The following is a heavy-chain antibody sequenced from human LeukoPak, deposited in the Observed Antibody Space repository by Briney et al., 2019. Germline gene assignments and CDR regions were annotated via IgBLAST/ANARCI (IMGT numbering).Heavy chain of an antibody. J-gene: IGHJ4*02. D-gene: IGHD4-17*01. Sequence: PGGSLRLSCAASGFTFSSYWMHWVRQAPGKGLVWVSRTDTDGSSATYADSVKGRFTISRDNAKNTVYLQMNSLRVEDTGVYYCASALTTVTPHFHCWGQGTLVTVSS. CDR3: ASALTTVTPHFHC. V-gene: IGHV3-74*01. CDR2: TDTDGSSA. CDR1: GFTFSSYW.